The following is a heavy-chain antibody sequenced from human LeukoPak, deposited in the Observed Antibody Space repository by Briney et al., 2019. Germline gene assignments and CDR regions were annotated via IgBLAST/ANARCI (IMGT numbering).Heavy chain of an antibody. CDR2: ISSSSSYI. V-gene: IGHV3-21*01. D-gene: IGHD6-13*01. CDR3: ARDTYIAAAAPDDAFDI. Sequence: GGALRLSCAASGFSFSSYCMNWVRQAPGKGLEWVSSISSSSSYICYADSVNGRFTLSRDNANTSLYLQMNSLRAEDTAVYYCARDTYIAAAAPDDAFDIWGQGTMVTVSS. CDR1: GFSFSSYC. J-gene: IGHJ3*02.